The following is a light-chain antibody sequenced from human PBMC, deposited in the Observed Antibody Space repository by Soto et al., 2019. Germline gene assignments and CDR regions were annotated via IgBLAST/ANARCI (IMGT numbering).Light chain of an antibody. CDR1: NSNIGNNY. Sequence: QSVLTQPPSVSAAPGQKVTISCSGSNSNIGNNYVAWYQQLPRTAPKLLIYDNNKRPSGIPDRFSASKSGTSATLGITGLQTGDEADYYCGTWDSSLNTYVFATGTKVTVL. V-gene: IGLV1-51*01. CDR3: GTWDSSLNTYV. J-gene: IGLJ1*01. CDR2: DNN.